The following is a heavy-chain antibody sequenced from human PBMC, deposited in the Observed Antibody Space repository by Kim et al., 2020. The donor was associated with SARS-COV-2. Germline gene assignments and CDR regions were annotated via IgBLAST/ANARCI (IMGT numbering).Heavy chain of an antibody. CDR3: AAAFISRITIFGSY. D-gene: IGHD3-3*01. V-gene: IGHV1-24*01. J-gene: IGHJ4*02. Sequence: AQKLRGRVTMTEDTSTDTAYMELSSLRSEDTAVYYCAAAFISRITIFGSYWGQGTLVTVSS.